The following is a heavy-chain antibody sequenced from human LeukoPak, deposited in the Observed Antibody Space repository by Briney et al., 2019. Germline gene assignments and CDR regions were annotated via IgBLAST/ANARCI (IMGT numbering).Heavy chain of an antibody. CDR2: IYYSGST. CDR1: GGSISSSSYY. J-gene: IGHJ6*03. CDR3: ARESAHYYYYYMDV. Sequence: SETLSLTCTVSGGSISSSSYYWGWIRQPPKKGLEWIGSIYYSGSTYYNPSLKSRVTISVDTSKNQFSLKLSSVTAADTAVYYCARESAHYYYYYMDVWGKGTTVTVSS. V-gene: IGHV4-39*07.